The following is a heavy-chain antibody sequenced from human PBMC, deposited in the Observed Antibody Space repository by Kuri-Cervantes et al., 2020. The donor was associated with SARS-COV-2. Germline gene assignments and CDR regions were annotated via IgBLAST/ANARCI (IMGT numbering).Heavy chain of an antibody. Sequence: GGSLRLSCAASGFTFSDYYMSWIRQAPGKGLEWISYISSSGGSTNYADSVKGRFTISRDNAKNSVYLQMNSLRAEDTAVYYCARYYRGSGYWGSSRWFDPWGQGTLVTVSS. V-gene: IGHV3-11*06. CDR1: GFTFSDYY. J-gene: IGHJ5*02. CDR3: ARYYRGSGYWGSSRWFDP. CDR2: ISSSGGST. D-gene: IGHD3-10*01.